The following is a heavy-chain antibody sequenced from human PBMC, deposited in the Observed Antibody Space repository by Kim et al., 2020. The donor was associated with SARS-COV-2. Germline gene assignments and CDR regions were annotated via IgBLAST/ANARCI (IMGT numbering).Heavy chain of an antibody. CDR3: ARDRQMGVRGVTGVGY. CDR1: GFTFSSYS. J-gene: IGHJ4*02. D-gene: IGHD3-10*01. V-gene: IGHV3-21*01. Sequence: GGSLRLSCAASGFTFSSYSMNWVRQAPGKGLEWVSSISSSSSYIYYADSVKGRFTISRDNAKNSLYLQMNSLRAEDTAVYYCARDRQMGVRGVTGVGYWGQGTLVTVSS. CDR2: ISSSSSYI.